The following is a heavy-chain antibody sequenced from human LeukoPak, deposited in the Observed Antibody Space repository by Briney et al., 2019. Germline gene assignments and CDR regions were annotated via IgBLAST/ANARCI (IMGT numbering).Heavy chain of an antibody. D-gene: IGHD6-13*01. CDR2: IYYSGST. V-gene: IGHV4-39*07. CDR3: ARTIAAASHYFDY. Sequence: SETLSLTCTVSGGSISSSSYYWGWIRQPPGKGLEWIGSIYYSGSTNYNPSLKSRVTISVDTSKNQFSLKLSSVTAADTAVYYCARTIAAASHYFDYWGQGTLVTVSS. J-gene: IGHJ4*02. CDR1: GGSISSSSYY.